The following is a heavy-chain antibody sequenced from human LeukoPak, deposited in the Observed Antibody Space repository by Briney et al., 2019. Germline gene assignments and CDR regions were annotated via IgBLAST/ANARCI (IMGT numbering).Heavy chain of an antibody. CDR2: IYYSGST. D-gene: IGHD3-22*01. CDR3: ASQYYYDSSGYYRLFDY. Sequence: PSETLSLTCTVSGDSISITIYHWGWIRQPPGKGLEWIGNIYYSGSTYYNPSLKSRVSMSVDPSKKQFSLKLSSVTAADTAVYYCASQYYYDSSGYYRLFDYWGQGTLVTVSS. J-gene: IGHJ4*02. CDR1: GDSISITIYH. V-gene: IGHV4-39*01.